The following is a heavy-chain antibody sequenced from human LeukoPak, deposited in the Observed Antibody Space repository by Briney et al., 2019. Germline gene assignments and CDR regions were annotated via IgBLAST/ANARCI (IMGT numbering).Heavy chain of an antibody. D-gene: IGHD6-13*01. CDR2: INHSGST. Sequence: GSLRLSCAASGFTFSDYYMSWIRQPPGKGLEWIGEINHSGSTNYNPSLKSRVTISVDTSKNQFSLKLSSVTAADTAVYYCARGPYSSSWYLRYFDLWGRGTLVTVSS. CDR1: GFTFSDYY. V-gene: IGHV4-34*01. CDR3: ARGPYSSSWYLRYFDL. J-gene: IGHJ2*01.